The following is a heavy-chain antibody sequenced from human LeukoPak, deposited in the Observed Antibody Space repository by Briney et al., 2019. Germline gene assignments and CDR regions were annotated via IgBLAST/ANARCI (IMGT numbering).Heavy chain of an antibody. Sequence: NASETLSLTCTVSGGSISSGGYYWSWIRQPPGKGLEWIGYIYHSGSTYYNPSLKSRVTISVDRSKNQFSLKLSSVTAADTAVYYCARDLGTSGRRYFDYWGQGTLVTVSS. J-gene: IGHJ4*02. CDR1: GGSISSGGYY. D-gene: IGHD1-26*01. CDR2: IYHSGST. V-gene: IGHV4-30-2*01. CDR3: ARDLGTSGRRYFDY.